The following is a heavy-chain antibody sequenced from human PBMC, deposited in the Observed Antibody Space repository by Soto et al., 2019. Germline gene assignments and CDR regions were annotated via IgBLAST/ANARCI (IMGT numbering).Heavy chain of an antibody. CDR2: IYYSGST. CDR1: GGSISSSSYY. CDR3: ARRLHTYSSGPPARVRGKGPYFDY. V-gene: IGHV4-39*01. Sequence: SETLSLTCTGSGGSISSSSYYWGWIRQPPGKGLEWIGSIYYSGSTYYNPSLKSRVTISVDTSKNQFSLKLSSVTAADTAVYYCARRLHTYSSGPPARVRGKGPYFDYWGQGTLVTVSS. J-gene: IGHJ4*02. D-gene: IGHD6-19*01.